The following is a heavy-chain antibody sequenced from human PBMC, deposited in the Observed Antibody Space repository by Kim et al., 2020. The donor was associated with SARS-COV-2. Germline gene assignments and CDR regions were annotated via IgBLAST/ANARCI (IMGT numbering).Heavy chain of an antibody. CDR3: ARIRITIFGVVIPHYFDY. J-gene: IGHJ4*02. CDR2: INHSGST. Sequence: SETLSLTCAVYGGSFSGYYLSWIRQPPGKGLEWIGEINHSGSTNYNPSLKSRVTISVDTSKNQFSLKLSSVTAADTAVYYCARIRITIFGVVIPHYFDYWGQGTLVTVSS. V-gene: IGHV4-34*01. D-gene: IGHD3-3*01. CDR1: GGSFSGYY.